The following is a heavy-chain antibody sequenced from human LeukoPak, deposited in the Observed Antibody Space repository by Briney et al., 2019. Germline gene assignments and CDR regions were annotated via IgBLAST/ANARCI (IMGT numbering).Heavy chain of an antibody. CDR1: GGSISTSDYY. J-gene: IGHJ4*02. CDR2: FYYSGST. V-gene: IGHV4-39*01. Sequence: PSETLSLTCTVSGGSISTSDYYWGWIRQPPGKGLEWIGSFYYSGSTYYNPSLKSRLTISVDTSNYQFSLRLTSVTAADTAVYYCARRRNGVPYYFDYWGQGTLVTVSS. D-gene: IGHD1-1*01. CDR3: ARRRNGVPYYFDY.